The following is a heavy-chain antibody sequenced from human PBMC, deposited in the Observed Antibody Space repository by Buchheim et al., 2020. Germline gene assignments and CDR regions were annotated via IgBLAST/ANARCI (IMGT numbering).Heavy chain of an antibody. J-gene: IGHJ5*02. Sequence: QVQLLQESGPGLVKPSETLSLTCTVSDGSISSYYWTWIRQPPGKGLEWIGYLDYTGSSNYNPSLKSRVTISVDTSKNQFSLNLSSVTAADTAVYYCARREAEGVWFGEFSWFGPWGQGAL. V-gene: IGHV4-59*08. CDR3: ARREAEGVWFGEFSWFGP. CDR2: LDYTGSS. CDR1: DGSISSYY. D-gene: IGHD3-10*01.